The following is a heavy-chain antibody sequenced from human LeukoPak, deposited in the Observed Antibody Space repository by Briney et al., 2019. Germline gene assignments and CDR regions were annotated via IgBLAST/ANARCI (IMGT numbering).Heavy chain of an antibody. V-gene: IGHV1-18*01. Sequence: ASVKVSCKASGYTFTSYGISWVRQAPGQGLEWMGWIGAYNGNTNYAQKLQGRVTMTTDTSTSTAYMELRSLRSDDTAVYYCARVEVGATDGYYYYGMDVWGQGTTVTVSS. CDR3: ARVEVGATDGYYYYGMDV. CDR1: GYTFTSYG. D-gene: IGHD1-26*01. CDR2: IGAYNGNT. J-gene: IGHJ6*02.